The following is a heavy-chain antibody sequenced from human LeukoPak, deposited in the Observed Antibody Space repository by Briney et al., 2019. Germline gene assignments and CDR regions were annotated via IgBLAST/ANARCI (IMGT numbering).Heavy chain of an antibody. CDR2: IYYSGST. D-gene: IGHD6-19*01. Sequence: SETLSLTCIVSGGSISPFYWSWLRQPPGKALEWIGYIYYSGSTNYNPSLKSRVTISVDTSKNQFPLKLASVTAADTAIYYCARGAGWYNYWGQGTLVTVSS. J-gene: IGHJ4*02. V-gene: IGHV4-59*01. CDR3: ARGAGWYNY. CDR1: GGSISPFY.